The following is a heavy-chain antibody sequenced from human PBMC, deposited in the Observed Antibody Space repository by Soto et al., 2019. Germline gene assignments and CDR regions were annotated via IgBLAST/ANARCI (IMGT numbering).Heavy chain of an antibody. Sequence: SETLSLTCTVSGGSISSSSYYWGWIRQPPGKGLEWIGSIYYSGSTYYNPSLKSRVTISVYTSKNQFSLKLSSVTAADTAVYYCARCGYSYGVFDYWGQGTLVTGS. CDR2: IYYSGST. CDR3: ARCGYSYGVFDY. V-gene: IGHV4-39*01. D-gene: IGHD5-18*01. CDR1: GGSISSSSYY. J-gene: IGHJ4*02.